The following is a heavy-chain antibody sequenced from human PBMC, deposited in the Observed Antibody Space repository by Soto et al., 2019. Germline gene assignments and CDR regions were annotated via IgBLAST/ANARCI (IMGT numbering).Heavy chain of an antibody. V-gene: IGHV4-34*01. Sequence: ETLSLTCAVYGGSFSGYYWSWIRQPPGKGLEWIGEINHSGSTNYNPSLKSRVTISVDTSKNQFSLKLSSVTAADTAVYYCAREIAAAEQYYYGMDVWGQGTTVTVSS. CDR3: AREIAAAEQYYYGMDV. CDR2: INHSGST. CDR1: GGSFSGYY. D-gene: IGHD6-13*01. J-gene: IGHJ6*02.